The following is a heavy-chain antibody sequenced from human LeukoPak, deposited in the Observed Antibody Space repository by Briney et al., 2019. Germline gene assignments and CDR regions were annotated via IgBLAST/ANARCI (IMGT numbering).Heavy chain of an antibody. V-gene: IGHV4-34*01. J-gene: IGHJ5*02. D-gene: IGHD3-22*01. CDR3: ARRLNYYDVPFDP. Sequence: SETLSLTCAVYGGSSSGYYWSWIRQPPGKGLEWIGEINHSGSTNYNPSLKSRVTISVDTSKNQFSLKLSSVTAADTAVYYCARRLNYYDVPFDPWGQGTLVTVSS. CDR1: GGSSSGYY. CDR2: INHSGST.